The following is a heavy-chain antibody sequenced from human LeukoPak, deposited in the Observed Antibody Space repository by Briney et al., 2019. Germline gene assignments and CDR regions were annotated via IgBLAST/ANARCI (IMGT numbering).Heavy chain of an antibody. V-gene: IGHV3-9*01. Sequence: PGWSLRLSCAASGFTFDDYAMHWVRQAPGKGLEWVSGISWNSGSIGYADSVKGRFTISRDNAKNSLYLQMNSLRAEDTALYYCAKDKTHIWFGELSLFDYWGQGTLVTVSS. J-gene: IGHJ4*02. D-gene: IGHD3-10*01. CDR2: ISWNSGSI. CDR1: GFTFDDYA. CDR3: AKDKTHIWFGELSLFDY.